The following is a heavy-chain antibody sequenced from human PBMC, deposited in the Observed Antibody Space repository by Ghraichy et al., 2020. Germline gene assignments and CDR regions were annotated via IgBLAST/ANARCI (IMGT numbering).Heavy chain of an antibody. CDR1: GFTFTSSA. J-gene: IGHJ6*02. D-gene: IGHD3-3*01. CDR2: IVVGSGNT. Sequence: SVKVSCKASGFTFTSSAVQWVRQARGQRLEWIGWIVVGSGNTNYAQKFQERVTITRDMSTSTAYMELSSLRSEDTAVYYCAADRPKTKYYDFWSGYYENYYYYGMDVWGQGTTVTVSS. V-gene: IGHV1-58*01. CDR3: AADRPKTKYYDFWSGYYENYYYYGMDV.